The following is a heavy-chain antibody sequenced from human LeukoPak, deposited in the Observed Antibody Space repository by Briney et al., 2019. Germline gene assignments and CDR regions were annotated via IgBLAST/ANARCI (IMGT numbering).Heavy chain of an antibody. V-gene: IGHV3-49*04. Sequence: SGGSLRLSCTASTFSFGDYVMSWVRQAPGKGLEWVGFIRSKAFGGTAEYAASVKGRFTISRDDSKSIAYLQMNSLKSEDTAVYYCTRAPDSNYVNLDYWGQGTLVTVSS. D-gene: IGHD4-11*01. CDR2: IRSKAFGGTA. J-gene: IGHJ4*02. CDR1: TFSFGDYV. CDR3: TRAPDSNYVNLDY.